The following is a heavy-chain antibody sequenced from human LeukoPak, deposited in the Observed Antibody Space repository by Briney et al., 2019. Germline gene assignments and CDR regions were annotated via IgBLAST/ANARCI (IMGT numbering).Heavy chain of an antibody. D-gene: IGHD6-13*01. CDR1: GFTVSSNY. CDR2: ISWNSGSI. Sequence: GGSLRLSCAASGFTVSSNYMSWVRQAPGKGLEWVSGISWNSGSIGYADPVKGRFTISRDNAKNSLYLQMNSLRAEDTALYYCAKVGTAAGSNFDYWGQGTLVTVSS. J-gene: IGHJ4*02. V-gene: IGHV3-9*01. CDR3: AKVGTAAGSNFDY.